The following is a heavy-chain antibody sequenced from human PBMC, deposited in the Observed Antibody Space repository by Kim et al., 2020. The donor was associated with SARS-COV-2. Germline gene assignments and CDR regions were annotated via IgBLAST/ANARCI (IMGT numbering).Heavy chain of an antibody. Sequence: GGSLRLSCAASGFTFSSYGMHWVRQAPGKGLEWVAVISYDGSNKYYADSVKGRFTISRDNSKNTLYLQMNSLRAEDTAVYYCAKGLDMDSGYSSSWYSGGFDYWGQGTLVTVSS. CDR1: GFTFSSYG. CDR3: AKGLDMDSGYSSSWYSGGFDY. V-gene: IGHV3-30*18. CDR2: ISYDGSNK. J-gene: IGHJ4*02. D-gene: IGHD6-13*01.